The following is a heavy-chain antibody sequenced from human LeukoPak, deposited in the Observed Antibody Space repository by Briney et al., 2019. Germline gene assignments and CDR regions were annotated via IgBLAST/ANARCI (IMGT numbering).Heavy chain of an antibody. CDR1: GGSFSGYY. CDR2: INHSGST. V-gene: IGHV4-34*01. J-gene: IGHJ5*02. D-gene: IGHD5-12*01. Sequence: SETLSLTCAVYGGSFSGYYWSWIRQPPGKGLEWIGEINHSGSTNYNPSLKSRVTISVDTSKNQFSLKLSSVTAADTAVYYCATTLEWLRGHNWFDPWGQGTLVTVSS. CDR3: ATTLEWLRGHNWFDP.